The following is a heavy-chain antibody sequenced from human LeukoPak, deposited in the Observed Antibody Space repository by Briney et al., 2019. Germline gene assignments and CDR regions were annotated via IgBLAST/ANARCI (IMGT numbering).Heavy chain of an antibody. J-gene: IGHJ4*02. Sequence: PGGSLRLSCAASGFTFSSYSMNWVRQAPGKELEWVSSISSSSSYIYYADSVKGRFTISRDNAKNSLYLQMNSLRAEDTAVYYCAGEYYYGSGSPDYWGQGTLVTVSS. CDR3: AGEYYYGSGSPDY. CDR1: GFTFSSYS. CDR2: ISSSSSYI. D-gene: IGHD3-10*01. V-gene: IGHV3-21*01.